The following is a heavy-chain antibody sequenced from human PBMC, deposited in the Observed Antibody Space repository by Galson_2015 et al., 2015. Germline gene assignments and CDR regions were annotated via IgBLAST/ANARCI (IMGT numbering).Heavy chain of an antibody. CDR2: ISSSGSTI. Sequence: SLRLSCAASGFTFSDYYMSWIRQAPGKGLEWVSYISSSGSTIYYADSVKGRFTISRDNAKNSLYLQMNSLRAEDTAVYYCARGYYDSSGYLDYFDYWGQGTLVTVSS. D-gene: IGHD3-22*01. V-gene: IGHV3-11*01. J-gene: IGHJ4*02. CDR3: ARGYYDSSGYLDYFDY. CDR1: GFTFSDYY.